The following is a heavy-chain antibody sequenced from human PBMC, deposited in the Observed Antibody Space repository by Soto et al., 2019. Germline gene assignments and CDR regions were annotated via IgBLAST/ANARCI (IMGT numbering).Heavy chain of an antibody. Sequence: PGXSRRRCCAASGFSFSSYAMSWFRQAPWKGLEWVSAISGSGGSTYYADSVKGRFTISRDNSKNTLYLQMNSLRAEDTAVYYCAKDEYYYDSSGYDYWGQGTLVTVSS. V-gene: IGHV3-23*01. J-gene: IGHJ4*02. CDR1: GFSFSSYA. CDR3: AKDEYYYDSSGYDY. CDR2: ISGSGGST. D-gene: IGHD3-22*01.